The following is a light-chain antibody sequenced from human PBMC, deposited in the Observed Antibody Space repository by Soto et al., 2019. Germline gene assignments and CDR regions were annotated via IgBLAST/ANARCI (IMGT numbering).Light chain of an antibody. J-gene: IGKJ1*01. CDR2: KAS. CDR3: QQYTNYWT. Sequence: DIQMTQSPSTLSASVGDRVTITCRASQSIAYWLAWYQQKPGKAPKLLIYKASSLESGVPSRFSGSESRTEFTLTSSRLQADDFATYYCQQYTNYWTFGQGTKVEIK. CDR1: QSIAYW. V-gene: IGKV1-5*03.